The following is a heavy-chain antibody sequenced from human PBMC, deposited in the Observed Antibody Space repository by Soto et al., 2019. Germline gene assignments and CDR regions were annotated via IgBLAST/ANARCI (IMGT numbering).Heavy chain of an antibody. Sequence: PTETLSLTCRVSGSFISRYVRSDIRQPPGTGLDWIGFVYNSGSANYNPSLKSRVTISGYPSKNQFFLELRSVTDAVTAVYYCAVDWVGRDYYYGMDVWGHGTTVT. V-gene: IGHV4-59*13. CDR1: GSFISRYV. CDR3: AVDWVGRDYYYGMDV. D-gene: IGHD1-26*01. J-gene: IGHJ6*02. CDR2: VYNSGSA.